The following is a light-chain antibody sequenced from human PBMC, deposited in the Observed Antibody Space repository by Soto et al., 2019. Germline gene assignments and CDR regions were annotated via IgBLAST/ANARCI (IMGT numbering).Light chain of an antibody. CDR3: QQRMES. J-gene: IGKJ5*01. V-gene: IGKV3D-20*02. Sequence: EILLTLSPSTLSLSPGERDTPSCRASQSVSSSYLAWYQQKPGQAPRLLIYGASSRATGIPDRFSGSGSGTEFTLTISSLEPEDFAVYYCQQRMESFGQGTRLEIK. CDR1: QSVSSSY. CDR2: GAS.